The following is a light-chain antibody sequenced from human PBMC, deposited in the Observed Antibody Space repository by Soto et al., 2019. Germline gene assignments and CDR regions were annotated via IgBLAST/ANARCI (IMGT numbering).Light chain of an antibody. CDR1: QGIRND. Sequence: IQMTQSPSSLSASVGDRVTITCRASQGIRNDLGWYQQKPGKAPKLLIYAASSLQSGVPPRFSGSGSGAEFTLTISSLQPDDFATYYCQHYNSYSEAFGQGTKVDIK. J-gene: IGKJ1*01. CDR3: QHYNSYSEA. CDR2: AAS. V-gene: IGKV1-17*01.